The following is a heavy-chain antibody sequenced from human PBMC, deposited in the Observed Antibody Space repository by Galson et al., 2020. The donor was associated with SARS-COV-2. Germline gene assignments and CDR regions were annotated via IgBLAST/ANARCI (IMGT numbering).Heavy chain of an antibody. CDR3: AKGLRLGATRMFYCDS. J-gene: IGHJ4*02. Sequence: GGSLRLSCEGSGFTFSNNALSWVRQTPGKGLEWVSSITTTLNTFYTDSVKGRFTISRDNSKNTLYLQMNSLRAEDAALYYCAKGLRLGATRMFYCDSWGQGTLVSVSS. CDR1: GFTFSNNA. D-gene: IGHD1-26*01. CDR2: ITTTLNT. V-gene: IGHV3-23*01.